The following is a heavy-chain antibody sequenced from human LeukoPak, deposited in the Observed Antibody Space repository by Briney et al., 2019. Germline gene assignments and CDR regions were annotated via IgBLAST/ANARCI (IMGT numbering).Heavy chain of an antibody. CDR3: ARAVGSVGSLLGYYYYYMDV. V-gene: IGHV4-59*01. D-gene: IGHD1-26*01. J-gene: IGHJ6*03. CDR2: IYFTGRT. CDR1: GGSISNYF. Sequence: PSETLSLTRTVSGGSISNYFWSWIRQPPGKGLEWLGYIYFTGRTNYNPSLKSRVTTSIDPSENQFSLQLTSVTAADTAVYYCARAVGSVGSLLGYYYYYMDVWGRGTTVTVSS.